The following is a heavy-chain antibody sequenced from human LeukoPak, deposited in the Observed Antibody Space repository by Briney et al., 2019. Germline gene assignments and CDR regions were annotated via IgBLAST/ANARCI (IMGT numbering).Heavy chain of an antibody. CDR2: IIPSFSTA. CDR1: GGTFSTYL. CDR3: ARGLGRRWLTPLDY. D-gene: IGHD4-23*01. J-gene: IGHJ4*02. Sequence: PAASVKVSCKASGGTFSTYLFSWVRQAPGQGLEWMGGIIPSFSTADYAQKFQGRVTISADESAKTVYMDLTDLRSEDTALYYCARGLGRRWLTPLDYWGQGTLVTVSS. V-gene: IGHV1-69*01.